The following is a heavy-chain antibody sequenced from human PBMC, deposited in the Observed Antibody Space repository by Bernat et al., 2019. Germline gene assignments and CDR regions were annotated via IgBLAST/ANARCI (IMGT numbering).Heavy chain of an antibody. CDR3: AKMGGGWLVFDY. J-gene: IGHJ4*02. CDR2: ISYDGSNK. CDR1: GFTFSSYG. D-gene: IGHD6-19*01. Sequence: QVQLVESGGGVVQPGRSLRLSCAASGFTFSSYGMHWVRQAPGKGLEWVAVISYDGSNKYYADSVKGRFTISRGNSKNTLYLQMNSLRAEDTAVYYCAKMGGGWLVFDYWGQGTLVTVSS. V-gene: IGHV3-30*18.